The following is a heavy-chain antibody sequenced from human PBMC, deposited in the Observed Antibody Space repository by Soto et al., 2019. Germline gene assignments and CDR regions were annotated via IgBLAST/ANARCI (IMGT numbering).Heavy chain of an antibody. Sequence: ESGGGVVQPGRSLRLSCAASGFTFSSYGMHWVRQAPGKGLEWVAVIWYDGSNKYYADSVKGRFTISRDNSKNTLYLQMNSLRAEDTAVYYCARDQVRAVAIDYWGQGTLVTVSS. D-gene: IGHD6-19*01. CDR1: GFTFSSYG. CDR2: IWYDGSNK. CDR3: ARDQVRAVAIDY. J-gene: IGHJ4*02. V-gene: IGHV3-33*01.